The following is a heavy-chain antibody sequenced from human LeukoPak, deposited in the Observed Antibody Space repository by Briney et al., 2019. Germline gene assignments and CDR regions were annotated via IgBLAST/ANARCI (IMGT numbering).Heavy chain of an antibody. V-gene: IGHV3-15*01. CDR2: IKSKTDGGTT. CDR1: GFTFSNAW. D-gene: IGHD2-21*02. J-gene: IGHJ4*02. Sequence: GGSLRLSCAASGFTFSNAWMSWVRQAPGKGLEWVGRIKSKTDGGTTDYAAPVKGRFTISRDDSKNTLYLQMNSLKTEDTAVYYCTTKRCGGDCSYTGYWGQGTLVTVSS. CDR3: TTKRCGGDCSYTGY.